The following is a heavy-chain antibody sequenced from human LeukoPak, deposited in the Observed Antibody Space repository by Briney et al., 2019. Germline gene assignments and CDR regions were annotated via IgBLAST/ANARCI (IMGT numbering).Heavy chain of an antibody. D-gene: IGHD7-27*01. CDR1: GFTFGTYG. CDR2: ITGSSTWT. V-gene: IGHV3-23*01. J-gene: IGHJ2*01. Sequence: PGGSLRLSCEASGFTFGTYGMTWVRQAPGKGLEWVSGITGSSTWTYYADSVRGRFTISRDNSKNTLYLQMNNLTADDTAIYYCARELVSLGTGYFDLWGRGTLVTVSS. CDR3: ARELVSLGTGYFDL.